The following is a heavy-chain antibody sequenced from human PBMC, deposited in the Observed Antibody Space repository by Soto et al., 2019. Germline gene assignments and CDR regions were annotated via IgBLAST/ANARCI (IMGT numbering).Heavy chain of an antibody. J-gene: IGHJ4*02. Sequence: QVQLVQSGAEVKKPGASVKVSCKASGYTFTDYGITWVRQAPGQGLQWMGWINSYNGVTNNAHSFQGRVSMTTDTSTSTAYLELSSLRSDDTAVYYCARDLYNRGSFDYWGQGSLVTVSS. CDR3: ARDLYNRGSFDY. CDR2: INSYNGVT. CDR1: GYTFTDYG. V-gene: IGHV1-18*01. D-gene: IGHD1-1*01.